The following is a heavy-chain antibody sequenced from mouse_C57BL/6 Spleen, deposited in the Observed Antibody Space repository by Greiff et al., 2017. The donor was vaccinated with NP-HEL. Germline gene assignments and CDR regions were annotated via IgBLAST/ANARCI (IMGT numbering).Heavy chain of an antibody. Sequence: EVKLMESGAELVRPGASVKLSCTASGFNIKDYYMHWVKQRPEQGLEWIGRIDPEDGDTEYAPKFQGKATMTADTSSNTAYLQLSSLTSEDTAVYYCTPYYYGSTRYFDVWGTGTTVTVSS. CDR3: TPYYYGSTRYFDV. D-gene: IGHD1-1*01. J-gene: IGHJ1*03. CDR1: GFNIKDYY. CDR2: IDPEDGDT. V-gene: IGHV14-1*01.